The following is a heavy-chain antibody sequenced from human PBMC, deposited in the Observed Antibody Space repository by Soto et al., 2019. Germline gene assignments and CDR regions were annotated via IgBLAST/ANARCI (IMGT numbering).Heavy chain of an antibody. CDR3: AKNVGSRYIHYHGMDV. D-gene: IGHD1-1*01. V-gene: IGHV3-23*01. CDR2: ISGSGGTT. J-gene: IGHJ6*02. CDR1: GFTFNSYV. Sequence: EVQLLESGGHLEQPGGSLRLSCAASGFTFNSYVMSWVRQAPGKVPEWVSMISGSGGTTYYAESVKGRFTISRDNPKNSVYLQMNSLRDEDTAVYYCAKNVGSRYIHYHGMDVWGRGTTVTVSS.